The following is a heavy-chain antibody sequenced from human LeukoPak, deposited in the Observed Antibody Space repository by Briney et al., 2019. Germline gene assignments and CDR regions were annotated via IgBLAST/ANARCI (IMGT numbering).Heavy chain of an antibody. J-gene: IGHJ4*02. CDR3: VKSGGYGLIGY. D-gene: IGHD6-19*01. CDR1: GASISGSGYY. Sequence: SETLSLTCAVSGASISGSGYYLGWIRQPPGKGLEWIGNIYYTGSTYYNASLQSRVTISIDMSKNQFSLRLSSVTAADTAMYYCVKSGGYGLIGYWGQGTLVTVSS. V-gene: IGHV4-39*01. CDR2: IYYTGST.